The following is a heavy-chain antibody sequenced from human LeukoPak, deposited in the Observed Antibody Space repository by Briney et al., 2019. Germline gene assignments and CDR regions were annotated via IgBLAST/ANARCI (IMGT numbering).Heavy chain of an antibody. CDR1: GYTFTGYY. J-gene: IGHJ4*02. V-gene: IGHV1-2*02. CDR2: INPKSGGT. Sequence: GASVKVSCKASGYTFTGYYMHWVRQAPGQGLEWRGWINPKSGGTNYAQKVQGRVTMTRDTSITTAYMELSSLRSADTALYYCARDIGQGSSWLYDYWGQGTLVTVSS. D-gene: IGHD6-13*01. CDR3: ARDIGQGSSWLYDY.